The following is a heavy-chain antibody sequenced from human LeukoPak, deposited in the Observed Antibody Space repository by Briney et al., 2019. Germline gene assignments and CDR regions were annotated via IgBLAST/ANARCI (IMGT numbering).Heavy chain of an antibody. V-gene: IGHV4-59*01. CDR3: ARVFIGDGYNRIFDY. Sequence: SETLSLTCTVSGGSISSYYWSWIRQPPGKGLEWIGYVYYSGSTNYNPSLESRVTTSVDTSKNQFSLKLSSVTAADTAVYYCARVFIGDGYNRIFDYWGQGTLVTVSS. J-gene: IGHJ4*02. CDR1: GGSISSYY. CDR2: VYYSGST. D-gene: IGHD5-24*01.